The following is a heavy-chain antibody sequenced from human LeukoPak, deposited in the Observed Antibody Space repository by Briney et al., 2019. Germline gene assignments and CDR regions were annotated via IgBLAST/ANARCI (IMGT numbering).Heavy chain of an antibody. CDR1: GGSINSGSYY. V-gene: IGHV4-61*02. J-gene: IGHJ4*02. CDR2: FKTGGST. D-gene: IGHD6-13*01. Sequence: TSETLSLTCTVSGGSINSGSYYWNWIRQPAGKGMEWIGRFKTGGSTDHNPSLKSRVTISVDTSKNQFSLKLSSVTAADTAVYYCARQKRDPLAWYQAHGLDYWGQGTLVTVSS. CDR3: ARQKRDPLAWYQAHGLDY.